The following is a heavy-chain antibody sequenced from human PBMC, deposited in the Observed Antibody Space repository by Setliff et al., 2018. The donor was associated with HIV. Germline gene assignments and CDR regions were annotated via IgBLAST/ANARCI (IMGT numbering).Heavy chain of an antibody. J-gene: IGHJ6*03. D-gene: IGHD3-3*01. CDR2: ISAYNGNT. CDR1: GYTFTSYG. V-gene: IGHV1-18*01. Sequence: ASVKVSCKASGYTFTSYGISWVRQAPGQGLEWMGWISAYNGNTHYAQRVQGRVTMTTDTSTRTAYMELRSLRSDDTAVYYCARQFLDWSNDYYSRYYLDVWGKGTTVTVS. CDR3: ARQFLDWSNDYYSRYYLDV.